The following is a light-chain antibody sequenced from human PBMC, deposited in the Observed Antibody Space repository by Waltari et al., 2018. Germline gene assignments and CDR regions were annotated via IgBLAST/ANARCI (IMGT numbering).Light chain of an antibody. J-gene: IGLJ1*01. CDR1: SPNIGAGYD. V-gene: IGLV1-40*01. CDR3: QSYDSSLSGYYV. Sequence: QSVLPQPPSVSGAPGQRVTIACTGSSPNIGAGYDVQWSQQLPGTAPKLLIYGNSNRPSGVPDRFSGSKSGTSASLAITGLQAEDEADYYCQSYDSSLSGYYVFGTGTKVTVL. CDR2: GNS.